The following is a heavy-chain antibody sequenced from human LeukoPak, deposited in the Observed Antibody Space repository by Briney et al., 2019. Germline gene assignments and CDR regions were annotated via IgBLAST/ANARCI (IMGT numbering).Heavy chain of an antibody. J-gene: IGHJ6*03. D-gene: IGHD6-13*01. V-gene: IGHV4-39*07. CDR3: ARLGQQLVFYYYMDV. CDR2: INHSGST. CDR1: GASISNSDRY. Sequence: SETLSLTCTVSGASISNSDRYWGWIRQPPGKGLEWIGEINHSGSTNYNPSLKSRVTISVDTSKNQFSLKLSSVTAADTAVYYCARLGQQLVFYYYMDVWGKGTTVTISS.